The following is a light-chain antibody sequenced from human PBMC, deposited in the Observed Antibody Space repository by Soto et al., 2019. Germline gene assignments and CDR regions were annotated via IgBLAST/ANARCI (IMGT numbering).Light chain of an antibody. CDR2: GAF. J-gene: IGKJ1*01. V-gene: IGKV3-15*01. CDR1: QSINSN. CDR3: QQYNNWPPRT. Sequence: EIVTTQSPVTLSVSPGERATLSCRASQSINSNLACYQQKPGQAPSLLIYGAFTRATGIPARFSGTGSGTEFTLTISSLQSEDFAVYYCQQYNNWPPRTFGQGTKVDIK.